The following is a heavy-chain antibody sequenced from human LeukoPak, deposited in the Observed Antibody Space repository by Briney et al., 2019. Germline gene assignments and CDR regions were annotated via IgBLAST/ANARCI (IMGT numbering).Heavy chain of an antibody. CDR1: GDSLSKYY. V-gene: IGHV4-34*01. J-gene: IGHJ4*02. CDR3: ASSVGSTDY. Sequence: SETLSLTCAVYGDSLSKYYWTWIRKSPGKGLEWIGEVNHRGSTNLNPSLKSRVTISVDTSKHQFVLRLTAVTAADAAVYYCASSVGSTDYWGQGTLVTVSS. CDR2: VNHRGST. D-gene: IGHD1-26*01.